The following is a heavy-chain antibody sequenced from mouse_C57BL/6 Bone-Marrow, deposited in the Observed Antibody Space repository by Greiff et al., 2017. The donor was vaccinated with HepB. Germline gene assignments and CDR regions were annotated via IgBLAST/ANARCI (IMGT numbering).Heavy chain of an antibody. V-gene: IGHV5-6*02. Sequence: DVQLQESGGDLVKPGGSLKLSCAASGFTFSSYGMSWVRQTPDKRLEWVATISSGGSYTYYPDSVKGRFTISRDNAKNTLYLQMSSLKSEDTAMYSCAGRWLLTWFAYWGQGTLVTVSA. J-gene: IGHJ3*01. CDR1: GFTFSSYG. CDR3: AGRWLLTWFAY. CDR2: ISSGGSYT. D-gene: IGHD2-3*01.